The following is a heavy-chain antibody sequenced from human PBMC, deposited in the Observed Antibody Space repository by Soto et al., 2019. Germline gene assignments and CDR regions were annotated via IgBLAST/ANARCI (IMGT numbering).Heavy chain of an antibody. Sequence: SETLSLTCTVSGGSISSGGYYWSWIRQHPGKGLEWIGYIYYSGSTYYNPSLKSRVTISVDTSKNQFSLKLSSVTAADTAVYYCARVSLGVTAIRHALDYWGQGTLVTVSS. CDR1: GGSISSGGYY. CDR2: IYYSGST. CDR3: ARVSLGVTAIRHALDY. J-gene: IGHJ4*02. V-gene: IGHV4-31*03. D-gene: IGHD2-21*02.